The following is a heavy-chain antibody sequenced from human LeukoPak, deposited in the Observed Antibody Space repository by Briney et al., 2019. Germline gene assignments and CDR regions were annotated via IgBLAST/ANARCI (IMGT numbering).Heavy chain of an antibody. V-gene: IGHV3-20*04. J-gene: IGHJ3*02. D-gene: IGHD6-13*01. CDR2: INWNGGST. Sequence: GGSLRLACAASGFTFDDYGMSWVRQAPGKGLEWVSGINWNGGSTGYADSVKGRFTISRDNAKNSLYLQMNSLRAEDTAVYYCAKEVGDSSSWSDAFDIWGQGTMVTVSS. CDR1: GFTFDDYG. CDR3: AKEVGDSSSWSDAFDI.